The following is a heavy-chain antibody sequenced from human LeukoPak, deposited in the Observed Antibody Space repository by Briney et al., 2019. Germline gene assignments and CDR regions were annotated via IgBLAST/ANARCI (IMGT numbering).Heavy chain of an antibody. D-gene: IGHD3-9*01. CDR1: GFTFSSYG. CDR2: IWYDGSNK. Sequence: GRSLRLSCAASGFTFSSYGMHWVRQAPGKGLEWVAVIWYDGSNKYYADSVKGRFTISRDNSKNTLYLQMNSLRAEDTAVYYCARVSANYDILTGLDYWGQGTLVTVSS. CDR3: ARVSANYDILTGLDY. J-gene: IGHJ4*02. V-gene: IGHV3-33*01.